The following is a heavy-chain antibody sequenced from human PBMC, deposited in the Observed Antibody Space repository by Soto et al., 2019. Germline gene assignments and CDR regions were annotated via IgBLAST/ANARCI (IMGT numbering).Heavy chain of an antibody. D-gene: IGHD3-10*01. Sequence: EVQLVESGGGLVQPGGSLRLSCAASGFTVSSNYMSWVRQAPGKGLEWVSVIYSGGSTYYADSVKGRFTISRHNSKNTLYLQMNSLRAGDTAVYYCARSVYYGAGSSGNWGQGTLVTVSS. CDR1: GFTVSSNY. CDR3: ARSVYYGAGSSGN. J-gene: IGHJ4*02. CDR2: IYSGGST. V-gene: IGHV3-53*04.